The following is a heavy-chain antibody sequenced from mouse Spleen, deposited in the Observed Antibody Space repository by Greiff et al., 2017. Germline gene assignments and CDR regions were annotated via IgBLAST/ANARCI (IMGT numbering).Heavy chain of an antibody. CDR3: ARYGNYPYWYFDV. J-gene: IGHJ1*01. Sequence: QVQLQQSGAELARPGASVKMSCKASGYTFTSYTMHWVKQRPGQGLEWIGYINPSSGYTKYNQKFKDKATLTADKSSSTAYMQLSSLTSEDSAVYYCARYGNYPYWYFDVWGAGTTVTVSS. D-gene: IGHD2-1*01. V-gene: IGHV1-4*01. CDR2: INPSSGYT. CDR1: GYTFTSYT.